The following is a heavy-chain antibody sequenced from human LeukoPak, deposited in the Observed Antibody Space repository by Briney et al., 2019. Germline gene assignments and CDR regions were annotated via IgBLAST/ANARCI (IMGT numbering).Heavy chain of an antibody. D-gene: IGHD3-10*01. J-gene: IGHJ3*02. CDR3: ATHYYGSGSYFRAFDI. CDR2: INPNSGGT. V-gene: IGHV1-2*02. Sequence: ASVKVSCKASGYTFTGYYMHWVRQAPGQGLGWMGWINPNSGGTNYAQKFQGRVTMTRDTSISTAYMELSRLRSDDTAVYYCATHYYGSGSYFRAFDIWGQGTMVTVSS. CDR1: GYTFTGYY.